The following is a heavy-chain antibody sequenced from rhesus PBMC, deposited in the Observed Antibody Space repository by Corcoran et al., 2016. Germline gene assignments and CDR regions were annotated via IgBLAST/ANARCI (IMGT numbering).Heavy chain of an antibody. J-gene: IGHJ4*01. D-gene: IGHD1-7*02. Sequence: EVQLVESGGGLVQPGGSLRLSCAASGFTFSSYWMYWVRQAPGKGLEWVSRISSDRNGTSYADSVKGRFTISRENAKNSLYLQMNSLRAEDTAVYYCAREGTGTYFDYWGQGVLVTVSS. V-gene: IGHV3-119*01. CDR1: GFTFSSYW. CDR3: AREGTGTYFDY. CDR2: ISSDRNGT.